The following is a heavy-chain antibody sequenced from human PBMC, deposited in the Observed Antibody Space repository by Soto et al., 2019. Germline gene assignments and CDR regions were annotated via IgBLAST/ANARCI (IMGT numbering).Heavy chain of an antibody. CDR2: IYYSGST. V-gene: IGHV4-30-4*01. D-gene: IGHD6-19*01. CDR1: VGSIISGDYY. Sequence: TSETLSLTCTFSVGSIISGDYYWSWIRQPPGKGLEWIGYIYYSGSTYYNPSLKRRITISVDTSKNQFSLKLSSLTAADTAVYYCARVLFLAVAGKSEGWFDPWGQGTLVTVSS. CDR3: ARVLFLAVAGKSEGWFDP. J-gene: IGHJ5*02.